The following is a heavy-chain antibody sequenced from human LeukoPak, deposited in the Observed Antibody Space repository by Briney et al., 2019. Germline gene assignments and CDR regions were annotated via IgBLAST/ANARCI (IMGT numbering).Heavy chain of an antibody. V-gene: IGHV1-8*01. CDR3: ARTRDSSGWYGADY. CDR1: GYTFTSYD. CDR2: MNPNSGNT. J-gene: IGHJ4*02. Sequence: ASVKVSCKASGYTFTSYDINWVRQATGQGLEWMGWMNPNSGNTGYAQKFQGRVTMTRNTSISTAYMELSSLRSEDTAAYYCARTRDSSGWYGADYWGQGTLVTVSS. D-gene: IGHD6-19*01.